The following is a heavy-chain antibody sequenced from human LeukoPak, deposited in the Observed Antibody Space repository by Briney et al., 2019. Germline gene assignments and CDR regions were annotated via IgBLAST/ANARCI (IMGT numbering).Heavy chain of an antibody. CDR2: IYYSGST. V-gene: IGHV4-39*01. D-gene: IGHD3-9*01. CDR1: GGSISSSSYY. CDR3: ARRNDILTGEIYYFDY. Sequence: SETLSLTCTVSGGSISSSSYYWGWLRQPPGTGLEWIGSIYYSGSTYYNPSLKSRVTISVDTSKNQFSLKLSSVTAADTAVYYCARRNDILTGEIYYFDYWGQGTLVTVSS. J-gene: IGHJ4*02.